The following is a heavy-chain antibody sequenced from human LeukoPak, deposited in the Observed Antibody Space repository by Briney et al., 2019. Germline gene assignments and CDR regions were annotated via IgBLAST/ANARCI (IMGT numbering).Heavy chain of an antibody. J-gene: IGHJ4*02. CDR1: GYTFTSYG. D-gene: IGHD2-2*01. CDR3: ASGRTDIVVVPATLRNYYFDY. V-gene: IGHV1-18*01. Sequence: ASVKVSCKASGYTFTSYGISWVRQAPGQGLEWMGWISAHNGNTNYAQKLQGRVTITADKPTNTAYMELSSLRSEDTAVYYCASGRTDIVVVPATLRNYYFDYWGQGTLVTVSS. CDR2: ISAHNGNT.